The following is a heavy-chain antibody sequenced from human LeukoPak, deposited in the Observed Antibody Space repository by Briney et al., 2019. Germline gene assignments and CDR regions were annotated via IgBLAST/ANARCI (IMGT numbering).Heavy chain of an antibody. CDR2: VYHSGST. V-gene: IGHV4-38-2*01. Sequence: SETLSLTCAVSGYSISRGSYWGWIRQPPGKGLEWIGSVYHSGSTYYNPSLKSRVTISVDTSKNQFSLKLSSVTAADTAVYYCASFITMVRGVMIDYWGQGTLVTVSS. CDR3: ASFITMVRGVMIDY. D-gene: IGHD3-10*01. CDR1: GYSISRGSY. J-gene: IGHJ4*02.